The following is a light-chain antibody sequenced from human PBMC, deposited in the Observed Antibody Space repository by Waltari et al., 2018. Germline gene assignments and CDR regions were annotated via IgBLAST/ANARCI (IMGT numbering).Light chain of an antibody. J-gene: IGKJ4*01. CDR3: QQRIDWPLT. V-gene: IGKV3-11*01. Sequence: EIVLTQSPATLSLSPGDIPTPPCRASQSVSSYLAWYQQKPGQAPRLLIYDASNWATGIPARFSGSGSGTDFTLTMSSLEPEDFAVYYCQQRIDWPLTFGGGTKVKIK. CDR1: QSVSSY. CDR2: DAS.